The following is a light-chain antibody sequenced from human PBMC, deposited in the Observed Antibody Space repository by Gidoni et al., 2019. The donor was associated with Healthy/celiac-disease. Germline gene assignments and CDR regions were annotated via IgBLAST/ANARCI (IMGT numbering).Light chain of an antibody. J-gene: IGKJ5*01. V-gene: IGKV1-39*01. CDR2: AAS. CDR3: QQSYNTLT. CDR1: ESINNY. Sequence: DIQMTQSPSSLSASVGDRVTITCRASESINNYINWYQQKAGKVTKLLLYAASILQRGVPSRCSGRGCGTDFTLTISSLQPEDFAAYYCQQSYNTLTFGQGTRLEIK.